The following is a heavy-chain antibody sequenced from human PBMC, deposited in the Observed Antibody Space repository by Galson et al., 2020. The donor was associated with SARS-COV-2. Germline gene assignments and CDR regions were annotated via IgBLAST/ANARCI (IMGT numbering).Heavy chain of an antibody. CDR2: IYKSGNT. J-gene: IGHJ6*02. D-gene: IGHD3-3*01. Sequence: SETLSLTCTVSGASISSGSYYWSWIRQPAGKGLEWIGRIYKSGNTNYNPSLWSQVTISVDTSKNQFSLKLSCVTAADTAVYYCASGNSPCVTIVGVLSGPCGMYVWGQVTTVSVSS. CDR1: GASISSGSYY. CDR3: ASGNSPCVTIVGVLSGPCGMYV. V-gene: IGHV4-61*02.